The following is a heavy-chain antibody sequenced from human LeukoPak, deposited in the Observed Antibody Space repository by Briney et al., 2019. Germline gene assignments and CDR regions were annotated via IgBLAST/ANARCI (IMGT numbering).Heavy chain of an antibody. CDR1: GLPFSTYS. D-gene: IGHD2-15*01. CDR3: ARNGALGDCSGGSCPLDY. J-gene: IGHJ4*02. CDR2: IRSDCTII. Sequence: GGSLRLSCAASGLPFSTYSMDWLRQAPGKGLEWVSYIRSDCTIIHYADSVKGRFTMSRDNGKNSLYLQMNSLRPEDTAVYYCARNGALGDCSGGSCPLDYWGQGTLVSVSS. V-gene: IGHV3-48*01.